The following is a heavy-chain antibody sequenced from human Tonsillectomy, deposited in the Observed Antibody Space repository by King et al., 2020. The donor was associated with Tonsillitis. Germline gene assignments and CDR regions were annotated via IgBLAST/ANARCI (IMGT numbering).Heavy chain of an antibody. D-gene: IGHD5-12*01. J-gene: IGHJ4*02. CDR3: AKHSGYDLPFDY. CDR1: GFTFSSYG. Sequence: QLVESGGGVVQPGRSLRLSCAASGFTFSSYGMHWVRQAPGKGLEWVAVISYDGSNKYYADSVKGRFTISRDNSKNTLYLQMNSLRAEDTAVYYCAKHSGYDLPFDYWGQGTLVTVSS. CDR2: ISYDGSNK. V-gene: IGHV3-30*18.